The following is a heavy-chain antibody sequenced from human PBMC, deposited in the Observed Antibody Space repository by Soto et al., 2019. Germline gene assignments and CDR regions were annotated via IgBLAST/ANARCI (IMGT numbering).Heavy chain of an antibody. CDR2: ISAHNGNT. CDR3: ARERYGDY. CDR1: GYTFTSYG. J-gene: IGHJ4*02. V-gene: IGHV1-18*01. Sequence: QVHLVQSGAEVKKPGASVKVSCKASGYTFTSYGITWVRQAPGQGLEWMGWISAHNGNTDYAQKLQGRDIVTRDTSTSTAYMELRSLISDDTAVYYCARERYGDYWGQGALVTVSS. D-gene: IGHD1-1*01.